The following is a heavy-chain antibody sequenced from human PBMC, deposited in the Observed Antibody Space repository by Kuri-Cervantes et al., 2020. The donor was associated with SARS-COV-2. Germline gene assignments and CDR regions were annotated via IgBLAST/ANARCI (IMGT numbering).Heavy chain of an antibody. CDR2: ISLNGGSQ. CDR3: ARDLVDSSGYSGLGY. V-gene: IGHV3-23*01. CDR1: GFASSNSA. D-gene: IGHD3-22*01. J-gene: IGHJ4*02. Sequence: GESLKISCAVSGFASSNSAMSWVRQAPGKGLEWVSSISLNGGSQYYADSVKGRFTISRDNSKNTLYLQMSSLRAEDTAVYYCARDLVDSSGYSGLGYWGQGTLVTVSS.